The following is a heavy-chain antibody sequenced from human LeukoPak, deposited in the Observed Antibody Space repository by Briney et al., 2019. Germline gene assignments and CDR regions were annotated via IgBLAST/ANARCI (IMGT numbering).Heavy chain of an antibody. Sequence: SETLSLTCTVSGYSISSGYYWGWIRQPPGKGLEWIGYVDHTGCTKFNPSLNGRVSISRDTSKNFFSLRLRSVTAADTVVSFCARGRVSSSTWYSTYYYFFYMDFWGKGTTVTVSS. D-gene: IGHD5/OR15-5a*01. CDR1: GYSISSGYY. CDR2: VDHTGCT. CDR3: ARGRVSSSTWYSTYYYFFYMDF. J-gene: IGHJ6*03. V-gene: IGHV4-61*03.